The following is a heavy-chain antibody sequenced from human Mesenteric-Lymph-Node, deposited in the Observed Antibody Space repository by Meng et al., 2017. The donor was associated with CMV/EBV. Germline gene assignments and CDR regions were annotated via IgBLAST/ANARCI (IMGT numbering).Heavy chain of an antibody. D-gene: IGHD1-26*01. CDR2: ISSSSIYI. Sequence: GESLKISCAASGFTFSSYSMNWVRQAPGKGLEWVASISSSSIYIYYADSVRSRFTISRDNAKSSLYLQMNSLRDEDTAVYYCARDLEFKWKLLPPVGMDVWGQGTTVTVSS. CDR1: GFTFSSYS. CDR3: ARDLEFKWKLLPPVGMDV. V-gene: IGHV3-21*01. J-gene: IGHJ6*02.